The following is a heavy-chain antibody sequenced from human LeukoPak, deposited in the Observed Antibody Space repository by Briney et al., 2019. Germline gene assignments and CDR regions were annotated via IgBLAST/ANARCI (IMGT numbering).Heavy chain of an antibody. Sequence: ASVKVSCKASGYTFTGYYMHWVRQAPGQGLEWMGWINPNSGGTNYAQKFQGRVTMTRDTSISTAYMELSRLRSGDTAVYYCARAQDSSGYYLLIDYWGQGTLVTVSS. CDR2: INPNSGGT. CDR3: ARAQDSSGYYLLIDY. J-gene: IGHJ4*02. CDR1: GYTFTGYY. V-gene: IGHV1-2*02. D-gene: IGHD3-22*01.